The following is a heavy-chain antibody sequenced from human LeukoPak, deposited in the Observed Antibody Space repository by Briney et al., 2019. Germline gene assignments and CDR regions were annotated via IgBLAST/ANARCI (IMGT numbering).Heavy chain of an antibody. CDR1: GGTFNSYA. CDR3: ARDRYCSGGSCSMGWFDP. D-gene: IGHD2-15*01. J-gene: IGHJ5*02. V-gene: IGHV1-69*10. CDR2: IIPILGIA. Sequence: GASVKVSFKGSGGTFNSYAIRWVGQAPGQGGGWVGGIIPILGIANNAQKFQGRVTITADKSTSTAYMELSSLRSEDTAVYYCARDRYCSGGSCSMGWFDPWGQGTLVTVSS.